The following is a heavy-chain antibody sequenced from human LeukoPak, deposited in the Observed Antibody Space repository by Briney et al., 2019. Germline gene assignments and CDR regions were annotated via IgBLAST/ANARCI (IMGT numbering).Heavy chain of an antibody. CDR2: IRIKTNSYAT. V-gene: IGHV3-73*01. J-gene: IGHJ3*02. Sequence: GGSLRLSCAASGFTFSGSDMHWVRQASGKGLEWVGRIRIKTNSYATAYAASVKGRFTISRDDSKNTAYLQMNSLRAEDTAVYYCARDRRSSGWWGAFDIWGQGTMVTVSS. D-gene: IGHD6-19*01. CDR1: GFTFSGSD. CDR3: ARDRRSSGWWGAFDI.